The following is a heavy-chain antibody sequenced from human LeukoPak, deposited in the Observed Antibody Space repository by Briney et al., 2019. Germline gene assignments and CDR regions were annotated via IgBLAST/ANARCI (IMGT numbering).Heavy chain of an antibody. CDR1: GFTFTDYY. CDR2: TSSSGSPI. D-gene: IGHD2-2*01. J-gene: IGHJ4*02. CDR3: ARVDCSSTSCYEFDY. Sequence: PGGSLRLSCAASGFTFTDYYMSWIRQAPGKGLDWVSYTSSSGSPIYYAGSVKGRFAISRDNAKNSLSLQMNSLRAEDTAVYYCARVDCSSTSCYEFDYRGQGTLVIVSS. V-gene: IGHV3-11*04.